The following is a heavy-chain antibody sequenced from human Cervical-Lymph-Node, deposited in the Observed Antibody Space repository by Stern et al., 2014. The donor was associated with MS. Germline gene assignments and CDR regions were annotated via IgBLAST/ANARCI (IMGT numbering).Heavy chain of an antibody. J-gene: IGHJ4*02. CDR2: VIPIFGTA. CDR1: GGTFSSYA. CDR3: ARDSRHYDASYYFDS. D-gene: IGHD3-16*01. Sequence: QMVQSGAEVKKPGSSVKVSCKASGGTFSSYAINWVRQAPGQGPEWMGGVIPIFGTANYAQKFQGRVTITADESTSTAYMELSSLRSEDTAVYYCARDSRHYDASYYFDSWGQGTLVTVSS. V-gene: IGHV1-69*01.